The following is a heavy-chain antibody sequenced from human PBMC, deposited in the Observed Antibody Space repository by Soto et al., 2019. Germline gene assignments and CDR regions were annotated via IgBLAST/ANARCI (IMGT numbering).Heavy chain of an antibody. CDR1: GGSISSGGYY. CDR2: IYYSGST. Sequence: PSETLSLTCSVSGGSISSGGYYWSWIRQHPGKGLEWIGYIYYSGSTYYNPSLKSRVTISVDTSEHQFSLKLSSVTAADTAVYYCASFLLTTVTYFDYWGQGTLVTVSS. CDR3: ASFLLTTVTYFDY. J-gene: IGHJ4*02. V-gene: IGHV4-31*03. D-gene: IGHD4-17*01.